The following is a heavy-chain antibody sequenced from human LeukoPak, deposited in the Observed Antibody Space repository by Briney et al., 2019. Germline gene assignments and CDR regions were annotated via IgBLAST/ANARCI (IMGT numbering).Heavy chain of an antibody. V-gene: IGHV3-23*01. D-gene: IGHD6-13*01. CDR1: GFTFSSYA. J-gene: IGHJ3*02. Sequence: GGSLRLSCAASGFTFSSYAMSWVRQAPGKGLEWVSAISGSGGSTYYADSVKGRFTISRDNSKNTLYLQLTSLRGEDTAFYYCVRLDPHSSSWFHGAFEIWGQGTMVTVSS. CDR2: ISGSGGST. CDR3: VRLDPHSSSWFHGAFEI.